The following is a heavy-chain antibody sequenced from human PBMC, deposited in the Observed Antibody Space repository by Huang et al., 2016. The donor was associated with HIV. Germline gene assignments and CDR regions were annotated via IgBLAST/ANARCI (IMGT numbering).Heavy chain of an antibody. CDR3: ARRLGNYFFDY. CDR2: IYYSGIT. D-gene: IGHD7-27*01. J-gene: IGHJ4*02. V-gene: IGHV4-39*01. Sequence: QVQLQESGPGLVKPSETLSLNCTVSGGSISTGSYSWGWIRQTPGKGLEWIASIYYSGITNYNPSLKSRVTISVDTSQNQFSLKLSSVTAADTAIYYCARRLGNYFFDYWGQGTLVTVSS. CDR1: GGSISTGSYS.